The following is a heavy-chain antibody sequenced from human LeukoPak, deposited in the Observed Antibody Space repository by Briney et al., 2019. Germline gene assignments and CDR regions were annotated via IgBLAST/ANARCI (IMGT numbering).Heavy chain of an antibody. Sequence: PVKVSCKASGGTFSSYAISWVRQAPGQGLEWMGRIIPILGIANYAQKFQGRVTITADKSTSTAYMELSSLRSEDTAVYYCARAIWFGELLSPHDYYYGMDVWGQGTTVTVSS. CDR2: IIPILGIA. CDR3: ARAIWFGELLSPHDYYYGMDV. D-gene: IGHD3-10*01. CDR1: GGTFSSYA. V-gene: IGHV1-69*04. J-gene: IGHJ6*02.